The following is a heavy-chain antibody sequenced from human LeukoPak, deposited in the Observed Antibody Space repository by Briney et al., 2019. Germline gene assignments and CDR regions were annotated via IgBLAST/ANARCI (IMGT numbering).Heavy chain of an antibody. V-gene: IGHV4-59*08. D-gene: IGHD5-24*01. CDR2: FYYSGAT. CDR3: ARSNARDGYNFGY. Sequence: PSETLSLTCTVSGGSISSFYWSWIRQPPGEGLEWIGYFYYSGATTYNPSLQSRVTISVDTSKTQLSLKMTSMTAADTAVYYCARSNARDGYNFGYWGQGILVTVSS. CDR1: GGSISSFY. J-gene: IGHJ4*02.